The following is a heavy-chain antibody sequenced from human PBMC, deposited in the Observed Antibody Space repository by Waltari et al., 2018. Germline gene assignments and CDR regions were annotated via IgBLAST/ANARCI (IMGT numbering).Heavy chain of an antibody. CDR1: GFTFSSYW. D-gene: IGHD5-18*01. CDR3: ARDTATGDNWFDP. CDR2: IKQDGSEK. Sequence: EVQLVESGGGLVQPGGSLRLSCAASGFTFSSYWMSWVRQAPGKGLEWVANIKQDGSEKYYVDSVKGRFTISRDNAKNSLYLQMNSLRAEDTAVYYCARDTATGDNWFDPWGQGTLVTVSS. V-gene: IGHV3-7*01. J-gene: IGHJ5*02.